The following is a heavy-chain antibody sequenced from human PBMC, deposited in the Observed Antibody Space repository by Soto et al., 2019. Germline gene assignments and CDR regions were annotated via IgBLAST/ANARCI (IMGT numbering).Heavy chain of an antibody. CDR3: VRVEMYAGEFTPNFDR. D-gene: IGHD2-8*01. CDR1: GDSLRSSYHY. V-gene: IGHV4-39*01. J-gene: IGHJ4*01. Sequence: SETLSVTCTVSGDSLRSSYHYWGWIRQLPGKGLEWIGSIYYTGNTYYNPSLKSRVSISVDMATNEISLRLRAESVADTAVYYCVRVEMYAGEFTPNFDRWGRGALVTVSS. CDR2: IYYTGNT.